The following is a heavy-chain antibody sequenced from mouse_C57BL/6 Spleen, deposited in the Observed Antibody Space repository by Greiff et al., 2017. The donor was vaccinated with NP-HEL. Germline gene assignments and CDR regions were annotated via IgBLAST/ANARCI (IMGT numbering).Heavy chain of an antibody. D-gene: IGHD2-3*01. Sequence: QVQLKQSGAELVRPGASVKLSCKASGYTFTDYYINWVKQRPGQGLEWIARIYPGSGNTYYNEKFKGKATLTAEKSSSTAYMQLSSLTSEDSAVYFCARHDGYYVGYFDVWGTGTTVTVSS. V-gene: IGHV1-76*01. CDR2: IYPGSGNT. CDR1: GYTFTDYY. CDR3: ARHDGYYVGYFDV. J-gene: IGHJ1*03.